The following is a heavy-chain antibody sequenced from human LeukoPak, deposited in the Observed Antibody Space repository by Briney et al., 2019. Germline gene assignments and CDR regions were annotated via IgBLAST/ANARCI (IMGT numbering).Heavy chain of an antibody. J-gene: IGHJ5*02. CDR1: GYSISSGYY. D-gene: IGHD3-3*01. CDR3: ARGERGYDFWSGYYTLHNCFDP. Sequence: PSETLSLTCAVSGYSISSGYYWGWIRQPPGKGLEWIGSIYHSGSTYYNPSLKSRVTISVDTSKNQFSLKLSSVTAADTAVYYCARGERGYDFWSGYYTLHNCFDPWGQGTLVTVSS. CDR2: IYHSGST. V-gene: IGHV4-38-2*01.